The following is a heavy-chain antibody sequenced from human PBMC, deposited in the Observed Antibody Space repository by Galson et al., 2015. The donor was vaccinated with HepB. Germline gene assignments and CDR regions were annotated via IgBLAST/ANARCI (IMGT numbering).Heavy chain of an antibody. CDR1: GGSISSYY. V-gene: IGHV4-59*08. CDR3: ARRGFYGDYIDY. CDR2: IYYSGST. J-gene: IGHJ4*02. Sequence: TLSLTCTVSGGSISSYYWSWIRQPPGKGLEWIGYIYYSGSTNYNPSLKSRVTISVDTSKNQFSLKLSTVTAADTAVYFCARRGFYGDYIDYWGQGTLVTVSS. D-gene: IGHD4-17*01.